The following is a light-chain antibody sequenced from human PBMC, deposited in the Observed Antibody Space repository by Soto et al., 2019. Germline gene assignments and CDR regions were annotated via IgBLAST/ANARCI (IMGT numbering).Light chain of an antibody. V-gene: IGKV1-5*03. CDR3: QPYYSYPLT. CDR1: QSISSW. CDR2: KAS. Sequence: DIQMTQSPSTLSASVGDRVTITCRASQSISSWLAWYQQKPGKAPNLLIYKASSLESGAPSRFSGSGSVTDFTLAVSSLQPDAFAPDYYQPYYSYPLTFGGGTKVEIK. J-gene: IGKJ4*01.